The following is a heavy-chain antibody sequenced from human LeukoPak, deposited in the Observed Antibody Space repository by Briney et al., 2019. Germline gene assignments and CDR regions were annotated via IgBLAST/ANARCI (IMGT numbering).Heavy chain of an antibody. Sequence: PGGSLRLSCAASGFTFSSYSMNWVRQAPGRGLEWVSYISSSSSTIYYADSVKGRFTISRDNAKNSLYLQMNSLRAEDTAVYYCAREWGLYDTPRYYGMDVWGQGTTVTVSS. CDR3: AREWGLYDTPRYYGMDV. D-gene: IGHD3-9*01. J-gene: IGHJ6*02. CDR2: ISSSSSTI. CDR1: GFTFSSYS. V-gene: IGHV3-48*04.